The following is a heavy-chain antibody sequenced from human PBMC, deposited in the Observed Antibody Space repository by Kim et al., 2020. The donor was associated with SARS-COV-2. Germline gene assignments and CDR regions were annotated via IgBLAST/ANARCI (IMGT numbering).Heavy chain of an antibody. J-gene: IGHJ4*02. CDR1: GGSISGSSYY. V-gene: IGHV4-39*01. Sequence: SETLSLTCIVSGGSISGSSYYWGWIRQPPGKGLEWIGSVYHNGRTYYNPSLKSRVTMSVDTSKNQFLLKLTSVTAADTAIYYCARPHPYSGSYSYWGQGT. D-gene: IGHD1-26*01. CDR2: VYHNGRT. CDR3: ARPHPYSGSYSY.